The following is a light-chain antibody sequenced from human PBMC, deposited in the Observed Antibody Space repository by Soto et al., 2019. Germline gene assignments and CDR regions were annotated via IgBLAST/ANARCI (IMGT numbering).Light chain of an antibody. V-gene: IGKV1-39*01. CDR1: QSISTY. CDR3: QQSYNTPLT. Sequence: DIPMTQSPSSLSPSVGDRVTITCRASQSISTYLNWYQQKPGKAPKLLIYAASSLQSGVPSRFSGSGSGTDFTLTISSLQPEDFATYYCQQSYNTPLTFGGGTKVEIK. J-gene: IGKJ4*01. CDR2: AAS.